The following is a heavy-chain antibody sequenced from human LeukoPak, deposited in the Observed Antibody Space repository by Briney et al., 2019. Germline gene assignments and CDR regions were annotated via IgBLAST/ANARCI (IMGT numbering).Heavy chain of an antibody. Sequence: SETLSLTCTVSGGSISSYYWSWLRQPAGKGLEWIGRIYTSGSTNYNPSLKSRVTMSVDTSKNQFSLKLSSVTAADTAAYYCARDYSGSYYYYYMDVWGKGTTVTVSS. CDR2: IYTSGST. V-gene: IGHV4-4*07. D-gene: IGHD1-26*01. CDR1: GGSISSYY. J-gene: IGHJ6*03. CDR3: ARDYSGSYYYYYMDV.